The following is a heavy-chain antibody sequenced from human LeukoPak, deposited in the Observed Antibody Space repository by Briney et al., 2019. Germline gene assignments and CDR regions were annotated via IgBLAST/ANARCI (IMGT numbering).Heavy chain of an antibody. Sequence: SVKVSCKASGGTFSSYAISWVRQAPGQGLEWMGRIIPILGITNYAQKFQGRVTITADKSTSTAYMELSSLRSDDTALYYCARDPSGGYVPYFDYWGQGTLVTVSS. D-gene: IGHD3-16*01. CDR1: GGTFSSYA. J-gene: IGHJ4*02. CDR2: IIPILGIT. V-gene: IGHV1-69*04. CDR3: ARDPSGGYVPYFDY.